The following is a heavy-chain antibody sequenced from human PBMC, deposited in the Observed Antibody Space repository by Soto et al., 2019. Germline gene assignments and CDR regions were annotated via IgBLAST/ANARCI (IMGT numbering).Heavy chain of an antibody. CDR3: ARGQLTTLWH. Sequence: QVQLQESGPGLVRPSKTLSLTCTVSGDSISSYYWTWIRQPPGKGLEWIGYIYYSGSTNYNPSLKSRVTISVDTSKNQFSLKLSSVTAVDTAVYYCARGQLTTLWHWGQGTLVTVSS. CDR2: IYYSGST. J-gene: IGHJ4*02. D-gene: IGHD6-13*01. V-gene: IGHV4-59*01. CDR1: GDSISSYY.